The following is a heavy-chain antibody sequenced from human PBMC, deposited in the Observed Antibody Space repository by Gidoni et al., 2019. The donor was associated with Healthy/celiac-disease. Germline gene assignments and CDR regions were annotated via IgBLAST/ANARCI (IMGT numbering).Heavy chain of an antibody. CDR2: ISAYNGNT. CDR3: AVDYGGNLGFDY. J-gene: IGHJ4*02. V-gene: IGHV1-18*01. D-gene: IGHD4-17*01. CDR1: GSSFTSYG. Sequence: QVQLVQSGAEVKNPGASVKVSCKASGSSFTSYGNRWVRQAPGQGVEWMGWISAYNGNTNDAQKLQGRVTMTTDTSTSTAYMELRSLRSDDTAVYYCAVDYGGNLGFDYWGQGTLVTVSS.